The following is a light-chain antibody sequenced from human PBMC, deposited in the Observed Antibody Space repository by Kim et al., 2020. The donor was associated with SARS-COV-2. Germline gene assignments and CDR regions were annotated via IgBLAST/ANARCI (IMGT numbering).Light chain of an antibody. CDR1: SSNIGRNA. CDR3: AAWDDSLSGWV. CDR2: TNN. V-gene: IGLV1-47*02. J-gene: IGLJ3*02. Sequence: QLVLTQPPSTSGTPGQRVTISCSGSSSNIGRNAVNWYQHLPGTAPKLLIYTNNHRPSGVPDRFSGSKSGTSASLAISGLRSEDEADYYCAAWDDSLSGWVFGGGTQLTVL.